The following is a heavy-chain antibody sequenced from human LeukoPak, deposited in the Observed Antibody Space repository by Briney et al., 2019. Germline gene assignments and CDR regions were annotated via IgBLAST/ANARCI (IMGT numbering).Heavy chain of an antibody. J-gene: IGHJ4*02. D-gene: IGHD2-21*02. CDR3: ARGDPPDY. CDR2: IYTTGSA. V-gene: IGHV4-61*02. CDR1: GGSISSGSYY. Sequence: SQTLSLTCTVSGGSISSGSYYWSWLRQPAGKGLEWIGRIYTTGSANYNPSLESRLTISVDTSKNQFSLKLSSVTAADTAVYYCARGDPPDYWGQGTLVTVSS.